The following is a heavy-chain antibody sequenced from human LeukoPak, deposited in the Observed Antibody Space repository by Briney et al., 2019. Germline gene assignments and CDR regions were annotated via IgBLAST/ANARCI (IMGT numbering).Heavy chain of an antibody. D-gene: IGHD5-18*01. V-gene: IGHV4-34*01. CDR3: ARGRGYSYGIHYYYYGMDV. J-gene: IGHJ6*02. CDR2: INHSGST. Sequence: PSETLSLTCAVYGGSFSGYYWSWIRQPPGKGLEWIGEINHSGSTNYNPSLESRVTISVDTSKNQFSLKLSSVTAADTAVYYCARGRGYSYGIHYYYYGMDVWGQGTTVTVSS. CDR1: GGSFSGYY.